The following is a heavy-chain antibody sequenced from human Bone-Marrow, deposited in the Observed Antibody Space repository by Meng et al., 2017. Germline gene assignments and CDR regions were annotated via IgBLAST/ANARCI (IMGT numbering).Heavy chain of an antibody. CDR1: GYSFTSYA. CDR2: INAGNGQT. J-gene: IGHJ5*02. V-gene: IGHV1-3*01. CDR3: AREGGPDKWFDP. D-gene: IGHD2-15*01. Sequence: VQLVQSGAGGKKPGASVKLSCEASGYSFTSYAIHWVRQAPGESLEWMGWINAGNGQTKYSERFQGRVAIARDTSANTAYMELSSLTSEDTAVYYCAREGGPDKWFDPWGQGTLVTVSS.